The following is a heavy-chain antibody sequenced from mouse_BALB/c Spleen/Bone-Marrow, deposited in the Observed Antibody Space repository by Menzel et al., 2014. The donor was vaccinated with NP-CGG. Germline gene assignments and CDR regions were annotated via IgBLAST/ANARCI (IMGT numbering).Heavy chain of an antibody. V-gene: IGHV2-9-2*01. Sequence: QVQLQQSGPGLVAPSQSLSITCTVSGFSLTSYDISWIRQSPGKGLEWLGIIRTGGGTNYNSAFMSRLSISKDNSKSQIFIKMNSLQSDDTAIYYCLRDGRDYYAKDYWGQGTSVTVSS. CDR2: IRTGGGT. CDR3: LRDGRDYYAKDY. J-gene: IGHJ4*01. CDR1: GFSLTSYD.